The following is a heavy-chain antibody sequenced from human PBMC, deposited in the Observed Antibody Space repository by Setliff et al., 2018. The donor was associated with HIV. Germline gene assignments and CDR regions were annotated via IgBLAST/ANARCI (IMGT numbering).Heavy chain of an antibody. CDR2: INTSGST. Sequence: SETLSLTCTVSGGSISSGGYYWSWIRQPAGKGLEWIGRINTSGSTNYNPSLKSRVTTSVDTSNNQFSLKLSSVTAADTAVYYCARDNRGYSYGWLFDYWGQGTPVTVPQ. J-gene: IGHJ4*02. CDR1: GGSISSGGYY. D-gene: IGHD5-18*01. CDR3: ARDNRGYSYGWLFDY. V-gene: IGHV4-61*02.